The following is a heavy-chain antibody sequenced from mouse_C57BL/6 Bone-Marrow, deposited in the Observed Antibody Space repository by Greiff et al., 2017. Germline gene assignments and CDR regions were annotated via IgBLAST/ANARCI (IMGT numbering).Heavy chain of an antibody. CDR1: GYTFTSYG. CDR2: IYPRSGNT. D-gene: IGHD1-1*01. J-gene: IGHJ2*01. Sequence: VQLQQSGAELARPGASVKLSCKASGYTFTSYGISWVKQRTGQGLEWIGEIYPRSGNTYYNEKFKGKATLTADKSSSTAYMGLRSLTSEDSAVYFCARSSVGYGSSYKDYWGQGTTLTVSS. CDR3: ARSSVGYGSSYKDY. V-gene: IGHV1-81*01.